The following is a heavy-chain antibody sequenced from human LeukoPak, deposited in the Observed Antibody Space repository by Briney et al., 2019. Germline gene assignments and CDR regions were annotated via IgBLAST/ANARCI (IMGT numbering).Heavy chain of an antibody. J-gene: IGHJ6*04. CDR2: ISSNGGST. CDR3: ARASGYCSGGSCPLYYYGMDV. CDR1: GFTFSSYG. Sequence: GGSLRLSCAASGFTFSSYGMHWVRQAPGKGLEYVSAISSNGGSTYYADSVKGRFTISRDNSKNTLYLRMGSLRAEDMAVYYCARASGYCSGGSCPLYYYGMDVWGKGTTVTVSS. V-gene: IGHV3-64*02. D-gene: IGHD2-15*01.